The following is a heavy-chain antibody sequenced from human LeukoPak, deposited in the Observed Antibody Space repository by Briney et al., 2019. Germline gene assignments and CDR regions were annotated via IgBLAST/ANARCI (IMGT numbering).Heavy chain of an antibody. J-gene: IGHJ4*02. Sequence: GGSLRLSCAASGFSISNSAMSWVPQAPGKGREGVSLIIGSSGSTFYADSVKGRFTISRDNSKNTLFLKMNSLRAEDTAVYYCAKGSYDYIEMGYFDYWGQGTLVTVSS. D-gene: IGHD5-12*01. CDR1: GFSISNSA. CDR2: IIGSSGST. CDR3: AKGSYDYIEMGYFDY. V-gene: IGHV3-23*01.